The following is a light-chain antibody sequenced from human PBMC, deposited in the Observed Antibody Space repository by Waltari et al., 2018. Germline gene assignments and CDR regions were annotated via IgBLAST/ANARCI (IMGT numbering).Light chain of an antibody. J-gene: IGKJ1*01. CDR2: AAS. CDR3: QQSYSTSWT. Sequence: DIQMTQSPSSLSASVGDRVTITCRASQSISSYLNWYQQKPGKAPKLLIYAASSLQSGVPSRFSGSGSGTDFTLTISSLQPEDVATYYCQQSYSTSWTFGQGTKVEIK. V-gene: IGKV1-39*01. CDR1: QSISSY.